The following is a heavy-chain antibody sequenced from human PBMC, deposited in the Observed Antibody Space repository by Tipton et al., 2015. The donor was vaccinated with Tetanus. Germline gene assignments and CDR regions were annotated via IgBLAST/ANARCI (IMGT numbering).Heavy chain of an antibody. D-gene: IGHD3-10*01. J-gene: IGHJ4*02. CDR2: IYTSGST. Sequence: TLSLTCTVSGGSISSYYWGWIRQPAGKGLEWIGRIYTSGSTNYNPSLKSRVTMSVDTSKNQFSLKLSSVTAADTAVYYCARESGSGPYYGSGSYFHIDYWGQGTLVTVSS. CDR3: ARESGSGPYYGSGSYFHIDY. V-gene: IGHV4-4*07. CDR1: GGSISSYY.